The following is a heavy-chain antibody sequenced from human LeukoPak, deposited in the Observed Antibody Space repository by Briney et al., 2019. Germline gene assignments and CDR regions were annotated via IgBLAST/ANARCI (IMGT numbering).Heavy chain of an antibody. CDR3: ARELRNNYYDSSASGAF. CDR1: GGSISSSSYY. J-gene: IGHJ3*01. V-gene: IGHV4-39*07. CDR2: IFYNGGT. D-gene: IGHD3-22*01. Sequence: PSETLSLTCTVSGGSISSSSYYWGWVRQPPGKGLEWIGTIFYNGGTQYSPSLKSRVTISVDTSKNQFSLKLTSVTAADTAVYYCARELRNNYYDSSASGAFWGQGTMVSVS.